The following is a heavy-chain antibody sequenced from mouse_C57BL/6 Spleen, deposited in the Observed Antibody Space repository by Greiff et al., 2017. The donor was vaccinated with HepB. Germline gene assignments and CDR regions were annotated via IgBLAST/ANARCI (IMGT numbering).Heavy chain of an antibody. Sequence: VQLQQSGAELVKPGASVKLSCKASGYTFTEYTIHWVKQRSGQGLEWIGWFYPGSGSIKYNEKFKDKATLTADKSSSTVYMELSRLTSEDSAVYFCARHEEKAFYEYDEGLDYWGQGTTLTVSS. J-gene: IGHJ2*01. CDR2: FYPGSGSI. CDR1: GYTFTEYT. D-gene: IGHD2-4*01. CDR3: ARHEEKAFYEYDEGLDY. V-gene: IGHV1-62-2*01.